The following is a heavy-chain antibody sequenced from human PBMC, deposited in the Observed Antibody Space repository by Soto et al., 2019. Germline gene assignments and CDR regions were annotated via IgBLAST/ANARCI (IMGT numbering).Heavy chain of an antibody. CDR3: ARDVMYNWNYRDGMDV. D-gene: IGHD1-7*01. Sequence: GGSLRLSCAASGFTFSNYEMNWVRQAPGKGLEWVSYISSNGSTIYFGDSVKGRFTISRDNAKNSLYLQMNSLRAEDMAVYYCARDVMYNWNYRDGMDVWGQGTTVTVSS. CDR1: GFTFSNYE. V-gene: IGHV3-48*03. J-gene: IGHJ6*02. CDR2: ISSNGSTI.